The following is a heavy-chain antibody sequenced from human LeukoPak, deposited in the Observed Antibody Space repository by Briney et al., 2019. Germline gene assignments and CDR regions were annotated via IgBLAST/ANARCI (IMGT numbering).Heavy chain of an antibody. D-gene: IGHD1-26*01. CDR3: ARERSGSYMWYFDY. J-gene: IGHJ4*02. V-gene: IGHV3-23*01. CDR2: ISGSGGST. Sequence: GGSLRLSCAASGFTFSSYAMSWVRQAPGKGLEWVSAISGSGGSTYYADSVKGRFTISRDNAKNSLYLQMNSLRAEDTAVYYCARERSGSYMWYFDYWGQGTLVTVSS. CDR1: GFTFSSYA.